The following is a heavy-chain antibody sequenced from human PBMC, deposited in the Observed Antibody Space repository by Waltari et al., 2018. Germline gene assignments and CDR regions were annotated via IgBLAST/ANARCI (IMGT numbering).Heavy chain of an antibody. CDR1: GGSFSGYY. CDR2: INHSGST. Sequence: QVQLQQWGAGLLKPSETLSLTCAVYGGSFSGYYWSWIRQPPGKGLEWIGEINHSGSTNYNPSLKSRVTISVDTSKNQFSLKLSSVTAADTAVYYCARGKRIAARPGYFQHWGQGTLVTVSS. V-gene: IGHV4-34*01. D-gene: IGHD6-6*01. CDR3: ARGKRIAARPGYFQH. J-gene: IGHJ1*01.